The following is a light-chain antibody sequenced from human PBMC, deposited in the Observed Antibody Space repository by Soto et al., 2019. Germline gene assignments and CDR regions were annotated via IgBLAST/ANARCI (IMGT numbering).Light chain of an antibody. CDR2: GAS. CDR3: QQYIRWPLT. Sequence: EIMMTQSPATLSVSPGERATLSCRASQSVSSSLAWYQQKPGQAPRLLIYGASTRATGIPARFSGSGSGTEFTLTISSLQSEDFAVYYCQQYIRWPLTFGGGTKVDIK. J-gene: IGKJ4*01. V-gene: IGKV3-15*01. CDR1: QSVSSS.